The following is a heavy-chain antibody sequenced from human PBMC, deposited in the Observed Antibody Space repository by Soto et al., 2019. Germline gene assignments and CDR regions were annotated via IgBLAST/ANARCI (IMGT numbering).Heavy chain of an antibody. Sequence: PSETLSLTCAVSGYSISSGYYWGWIRQPPGKGLEWIGSIYHSGSTYYNPSLKSRVTISVDTSKNQFSLKLSSVTAADTAVYYCARTQVYSTIAYYFDYWGQGTLVTVFS. D-gene: IGHD5-12*01. CDR2: IYHSGST. J-gene: IGHJ4*02. CDR3: ARTQVYSTIAYYFDY. V-gene: IGHV4-38-2*01. CDR1: GYSISSGYY.